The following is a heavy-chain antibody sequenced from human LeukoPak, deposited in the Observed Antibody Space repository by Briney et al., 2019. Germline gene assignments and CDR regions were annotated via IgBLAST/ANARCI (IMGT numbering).Heavy chain of an antibody. D-gene: IGHD2/OR15-2a*01. CDR2: INVYNGNT. J-gene: IGHJ5*02. V-gene: IGHV1-18*01. CDR1: GYTFTTSG. CDR3: ARVFFRAAWFDP. Sequence: GASVKVSCKASGYTFTTSGINWVRQAPGQGLEWMGCINVYNGNTNYAQKLQGRVTMTTDTSTSTAYMELRSLRSDDTAVYYCARVFFRAAWFDPWGQGTLVTVSS.